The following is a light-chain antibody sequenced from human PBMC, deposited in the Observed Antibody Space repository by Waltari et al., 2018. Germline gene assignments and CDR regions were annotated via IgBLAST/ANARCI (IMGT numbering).Light chain of an antibody. V-gene: IGKV1-39*01. CDR3: QQSYSTPRT. CDR2: AAS. CDR1: QSISSY. Sequence: DXQMTQXPXSXSASXXXXXXXTCRASQSISSYLNWYQQKPGKAPKLLIYAASSLQSGVPSRFSGSGSGTDFTLTISSLQPEDFATYYCQQSYSTPRTFGQGTKLEIK. J-gene: IGKJ2*01.